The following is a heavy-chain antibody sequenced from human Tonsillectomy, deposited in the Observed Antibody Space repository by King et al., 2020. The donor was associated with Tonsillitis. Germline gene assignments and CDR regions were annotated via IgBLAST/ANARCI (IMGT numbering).Heavy chain of an antibody. CDR1: GFTFPRYW. J-gene: IGHJ4*02. CDR2: IYAGDSDT. D-gene: IGHD3-3*01. V-gene: IGHV5-51*01. CDR3: AKHVRTYHDFWSGYHGFDY. Sequence: VQLVESGAEVKKPGESLKISCKGSGFTFPRYWIGWVRQLPGKGLEWMGIIYAGDSDTRYSPSFQGQVTISVDKSISVAYLQWSSLKASDTAIYYCAKHVRTYHDFWSGYHGFDYWGQGTLVTVSS.